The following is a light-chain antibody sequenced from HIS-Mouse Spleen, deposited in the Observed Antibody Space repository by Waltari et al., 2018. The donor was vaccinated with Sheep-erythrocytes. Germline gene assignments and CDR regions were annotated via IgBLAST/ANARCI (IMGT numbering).Light chain of an antibody. Sequence: QSALTQPRSVSGSPGQSVTISCPGTSSDVGGYNSVPWYQQHPGKAPKLMIYDVSKRPSGVPDRFSGSKSGNTASLTISGLQAEDEADYYCCSYAGSYTLVFGGGTKLTVL. J-gene: IGLJ2*01. CDR1: SSDVGGYNS. CDR3: CSYAGSYTLV. CDR2: DVS. V-gene: IGLV2-11*01.